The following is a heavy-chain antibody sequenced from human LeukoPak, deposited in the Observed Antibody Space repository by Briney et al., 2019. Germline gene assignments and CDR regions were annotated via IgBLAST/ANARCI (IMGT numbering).Heavy chain of an antibody. CDR2: IVPFNGNT. J-gene: IGHJ3*02. CDR1: GYTFTYRY. Sequence: GASVKVSCKASGYTFTYRYLRWVRQAPGQALEWMGWIVPFNGNTDYAQKFQDRVTITRDRSLSTAYMELSSLRSEDTAMYYCATSGQWGKDAFDIWGQGTLVTVSS. D-gene: IGHD1-26*01. V-gene: IGHV1-45*02. CDR3: ATSGQWGKDAFDI.